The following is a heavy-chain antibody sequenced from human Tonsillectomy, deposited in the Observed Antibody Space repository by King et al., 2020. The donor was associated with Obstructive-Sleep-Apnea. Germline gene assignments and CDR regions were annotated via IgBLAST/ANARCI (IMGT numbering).Heavy chain of an antibody. D-gene: IGHD7-27*01. J-gene: IGHJ4*02. V-gene: IGHV3-48*04. CDR3: ARDRNWAFDY. Sequence: VQLVESGGGLVQPGGSLRLSCAVSGFTFSSYSMNWVRQAPGKGLEWISYINSISATISYADSVKGRFTISRDNAKNSLYLQMNSLRAEDTALYYCARDRNWAFDYWGQRTLVTVSS. CDR2: INSISATI. CDR1: GFTFSSYS.